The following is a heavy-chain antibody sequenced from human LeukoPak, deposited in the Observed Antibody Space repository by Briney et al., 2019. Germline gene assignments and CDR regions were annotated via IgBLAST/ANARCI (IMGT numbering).Heavy chain of an antibody. CDR1: GYTFTGYH. CDR3: ARSLYSSSWYSGY. D-gene: IGHD6-13*01. Sequence: ASVKDSCKATGYTFTGYHMHWLGPPPGQGLEWMGWINPNSGGMNYAQKFQGRVTMTRDTSSSTDYMELSRLRSDDTAVYYCARSLYSSSWYSGYWGQGTLVTVSS. J-gene: IGHJ4*02. CDR2: INPNSGGM. V-gene: IGHV1-2*02.